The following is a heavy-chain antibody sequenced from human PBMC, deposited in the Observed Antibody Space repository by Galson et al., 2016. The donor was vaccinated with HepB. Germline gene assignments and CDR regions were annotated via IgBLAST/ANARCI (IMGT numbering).Heavy chain of an antibody. CDR1: GFSLSTYGVG. V-gene: IGHV2-5*01. CDR3: AHTETATTAGTARFTH. Sequence: PALVKPTQTLTLTCTFSGFSLSTYGVGVGWIRQPPGGALEWLGIIYWYGVRYPPSLHGRLTITKDTSKNEVVLAVTNLDPDDTGTYYCAHTETATTAGTARFTHWGQGVLVTVSS. D-gene: IGHD1-7*01. CDR2: IYWYGV. J-gene: IGHJ4*02.